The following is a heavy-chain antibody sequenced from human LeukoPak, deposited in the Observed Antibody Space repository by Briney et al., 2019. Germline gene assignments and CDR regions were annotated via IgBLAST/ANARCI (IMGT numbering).Heavy chain of an antibody. CDR3: ATTIFDRDWFDP. V-gene: IGHV1-46*01. CDR2: INPSGGST. CDR1: GYTFTSYF. D-gene: IGHD3-3*01. J-gene: IGHJ5*02. Sequence: ASVKVSCKASGYTFTSYFMHWVRQAPGQGLEWMGIINPSGGSTNYAQKFQGRVTITADESTSTAYMELSSLRSEDTAVYYCATTIFDRDWFDPWGQGTLVTVSS.